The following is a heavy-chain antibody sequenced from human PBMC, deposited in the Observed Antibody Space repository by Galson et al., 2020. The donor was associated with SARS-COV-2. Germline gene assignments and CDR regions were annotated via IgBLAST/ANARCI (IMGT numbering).Heavy chain of an antibody. D-gene: IGHD3-3*01. CDR1: GFTFSSYS. CDR3: ARDQTPSLWSGYYRDAFDI. J-gene: IGHJ3*02. V-gene: IGHV3-21*01. CDR2: ISSSSSYI. Sequence: NSGGSLRLSCAASGFTFSSYSMNWVRQAPGKGLEWVSSISSSSSYIYYADSVKGRFTISRDNAKNSLYLQMNSLRAEDTAVYYCARDQTPSLWSGYYRDAFDIWGQGTMVTVFS.